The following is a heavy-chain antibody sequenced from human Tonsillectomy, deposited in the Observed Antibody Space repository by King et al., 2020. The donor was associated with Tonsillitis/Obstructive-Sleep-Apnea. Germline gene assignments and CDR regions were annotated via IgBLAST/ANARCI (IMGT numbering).Heavy chain of an antibody. Sequence: QLQESGPGLVKPSETLSLTCTVSGGSISSYYWTWIRQPPGKGLEWIGYIYHSGSTNYNRSLKSRVTISVDKSKNPFSLNLSSVTAADTAVYYCARSTFYYGSGSHYTAFDIWGQGTMVTVSS. D-gene: IGHD3-10*01. J-gene: IGHJ3*02. V-gene: IGHV4-59*01. CDR2: IYHSGST. CDR3: ARSTFYYGSGSHYTAFDI. CDR1: GGSISSYY.